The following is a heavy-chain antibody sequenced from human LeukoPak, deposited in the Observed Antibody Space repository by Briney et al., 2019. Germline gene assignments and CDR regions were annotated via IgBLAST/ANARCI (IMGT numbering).Heavy chain of an antibody. D-gene: IGHD3-22*01. J-gene: IGHJ4*02. V-gene: IGHV3-33*01. CDR2: IWYDGSNK. CDR1: GFTFSSYG. CDR3: ARDSYDSSGYYYGLFDY. Sequence: GGSLRLSCAASGFTFSSYGMHWVRQAPGKGLEWVAVIWYDGSNKYYADSVKGRFTISRDNSKNTPYLQMNSLRAEDTAVYYCARDSYDSSGYYYGLFDYWGQGTLVTVSS.